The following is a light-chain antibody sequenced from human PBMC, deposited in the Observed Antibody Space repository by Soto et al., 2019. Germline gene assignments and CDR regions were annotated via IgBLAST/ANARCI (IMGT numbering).Light chain of an antibody. Sequence: DIQMTQSPSTLSASVGDRVTITCRASQSINTWLAWYQQKPGEAPKLLIYEGSTLERGFSSRFSGSGSGTEFTLTISSLQPDDFATFYCQQYNTYSRTFGQGTKVEVK. CDR3: QQYNTYSRT. V-gene: IGKV1-5*03. CDR2: EGS. J-gene: IGKJ1*01. CDR1: QSINTW.